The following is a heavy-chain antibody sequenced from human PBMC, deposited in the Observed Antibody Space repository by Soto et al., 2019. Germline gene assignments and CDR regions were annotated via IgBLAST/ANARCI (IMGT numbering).Heavy chain of an antibody. D-gene: IGHD2-8*01. CDR1: GFTFSSYW. V-gene: IGHV3-74*01. J-gene: IGHJ4*02. CDR3: ASWCRVCQGQYDFDS. Sequence: EVHLVESGGGLVQPGGSLRLSCAASGFTFSSYWMHWVRQAPGKGLVWVSRINNDGSYTNYADSVKGRSTISRDNAKNTRELQMNSLRAEDSAVYYCASWCRVCQGQYDFDSWGQGTPVTVSS. CDR2: INNDGSYT.